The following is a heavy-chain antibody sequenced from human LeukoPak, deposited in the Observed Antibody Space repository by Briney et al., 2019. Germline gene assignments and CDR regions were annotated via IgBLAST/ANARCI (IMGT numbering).Heavy chain of an antibody. CDR1: GGSISSSSYY. V-gene: IGHV4-39*01. CDR2: IYYSGST. D-gene: IGHD3-22*01. J-gene: IGHJ4*02. Sequence: SETLSLTCTVSGGSISSSSYYWGWIRQPPGKGLEWIGSIYYSGSTYYNPSLKSRVTISVDTSKNQFSLKLSSVTAADTAVYYCARYNYYDSSGYYSPYDYWGQGTLVTVSS. CDR3: ARYNYYDSSGYYSPYDY.